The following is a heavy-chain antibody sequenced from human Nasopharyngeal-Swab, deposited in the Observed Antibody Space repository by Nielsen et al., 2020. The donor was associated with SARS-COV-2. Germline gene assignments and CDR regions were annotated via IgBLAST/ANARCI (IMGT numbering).Heavy chain of an antibody. D-gene: IGHD4-17*01. J-gene: IGHJ6*02. Sequence: SETLSLTCTVSGDSISSYYWSWIRQPAGKGLEWIGRIYTSGSTNYNPSLKSRVTMSVDTSKNQFSLKLSSVTAADTAVYYCARVNGDSNEVYYYYGMDVWGQGTTVTVSS. CDR3: ARVNGDSNEVYYYYGMDV. CDR1: GDSISSYY. V-gene: IGHV4-4*07. CDR2: IYTSGST.